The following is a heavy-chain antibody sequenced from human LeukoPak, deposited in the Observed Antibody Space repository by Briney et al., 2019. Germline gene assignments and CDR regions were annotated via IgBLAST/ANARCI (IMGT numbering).Heavy chain of an antibody. J-gene: IGHJ4*02. V-gene: IGHV4-59*01. CDR1: GGSISSYY. Sequence: SETLSLTCTVSGGSISSYYWSWIRQPPGKGLEWIGYIYYSGSTNYNPSLKSRVTISVDTSKNQFSLKLSSVTAADTAVYYCARDRSSGEQLEFDYWGQGTLVTVSS. CDR2: IYYSGST. D-gene: IGHD6-13*01. CDR3: ARDRSSGEQLEFDY.